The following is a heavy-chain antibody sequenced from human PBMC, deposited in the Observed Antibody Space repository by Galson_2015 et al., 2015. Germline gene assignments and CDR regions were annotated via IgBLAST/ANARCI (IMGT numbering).Heavy chain of an antibody. J-gene: IGHJ3*02. Sequence: STYYNPSLKSRVTISVDTSKNQFSLKLSSVTAADTAVYYCARAGGYCSGGSCPLGEAFDIWGQGTMVTVSS. V-gene: IGHV4-30-2*04. CDR3: ARAGGYCSGGSCPLGEAFDI. CDR2: ST. D-gene: IGHD2-15*01.